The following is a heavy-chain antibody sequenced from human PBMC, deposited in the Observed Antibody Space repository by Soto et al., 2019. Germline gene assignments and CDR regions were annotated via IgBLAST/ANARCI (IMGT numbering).Heavy chain of an antibody. D-gene: IGHD6-13*01. CDR1: AGSFSGYY. V-gene: IGHV4-34*01. CDR2: INHSRST. J-gene: IGHJ6*02. CDR3: ARGPSKAGYSSSWYYYYYGMDF. Sequence: TLSSPCAVCAGSFSGYYWSWIRQPPGKGLEWIWEINHSRSTNCNTSLKSRVTIAVDTAKIQCSLKLSCVAAANTAVYYGARGPSKAGYSSSWYYYYYGMDFWGQGTTVTVSS.